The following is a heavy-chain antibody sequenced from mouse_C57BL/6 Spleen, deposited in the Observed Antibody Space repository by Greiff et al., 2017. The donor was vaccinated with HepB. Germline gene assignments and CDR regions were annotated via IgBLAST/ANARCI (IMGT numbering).Heavy chain of an antibody. J-gene: IGHJ4*01. CDR2: IHPNSGST. CDR1: GYTFTSYW. CDR3: ASLYYYGSSYYAMDY. D-gene: IGHD1-1*01. Sequence: QVQLQQPGAELVKPGASVKLSCKASGYTFTSYWMHWVKQRPGQGLEWIGMIHPNSGSTNYNKKFKSKATLTVDKSSSTANMQLSSLTAEDSAVYYGASLYYYGSSYYAMDYWGQGTSVTVSS. V-gene: IGHV1-64*01.